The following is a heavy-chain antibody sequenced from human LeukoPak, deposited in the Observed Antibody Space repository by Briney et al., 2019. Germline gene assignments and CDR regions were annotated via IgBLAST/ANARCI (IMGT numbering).Heavy chain of an antibody. CDR3: ARDITTVVRRPYWYFDL. J-gene: IGHJ2*01. D-gene: IGHD4-23*01. V-gene: IGHV6-1*01. CDR2: TYYRSKWYN. Sequence: SQTLSLTCAISGDSVSSNSAAWNWIRQSPSRGLEWLGRTYYRSKWYNDYAVSVKSRITINPDTSKNQFSLQLNSVTPEDTAVYYCARDITTVVRRPYWYFDLWGRGTLVTVSS. CDR1: GDSVSSNSAA.